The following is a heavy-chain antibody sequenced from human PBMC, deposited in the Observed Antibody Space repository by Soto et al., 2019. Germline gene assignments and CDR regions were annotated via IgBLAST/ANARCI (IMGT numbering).Heavy chain of an antibody. CDR1: GGTFNSYA. D-gene: IGHD3-3*01. CDR3: ASRSENGYTYDFDY. Sequence: QVLLVQSGAEVKKPGSSVKVSCKASGGTFNSYAFSWVRQAPGQGLEWMGGIIPIFGTPNYAQKFQGRVTITADESTSTAYMELSGLRSEATAVYYCASRSENGYTYDFDYWGQGPLVTVSS. J-gene: IGHJ4*02. CDR2: IIPIFGTP. V-gene: IGHV1-69*12.